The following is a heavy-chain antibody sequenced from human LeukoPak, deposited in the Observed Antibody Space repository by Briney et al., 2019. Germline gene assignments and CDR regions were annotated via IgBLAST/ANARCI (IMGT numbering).Heavy chain of an antibody. CDR2: IYSGGRT. D-gene: IGHD5-12*01. V-gene: IGHV3-66*01. CDR1: GFTFRRYS. J-gene: IGHJ4*02. Sequence: GGSLRRSCAASGFTFRRYSMNWVRQAPGKGLEWVSVIYSGGRTYYPDSVKGRFTISRDKYKNTLYLQMNSLRAEDTAVYYCARGLRLYSGYDFLRYWGQGTLVTVSS. CDR3: ARGLRLYSGYDFLRY.